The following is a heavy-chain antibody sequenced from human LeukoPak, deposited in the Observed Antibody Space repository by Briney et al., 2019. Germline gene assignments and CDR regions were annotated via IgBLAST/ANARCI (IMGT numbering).Heavy chain of an antibody. V-gene: IGHV3-13*01. CDR3: ARGIPGGFDY. Sequence: PGGSLRLSCAASGFTFSSYDMHWVRQATGKGLEWVSGINTAGDTYYPGSVKGRFTISRENAKISLYLQMNSLRAGDTAVYYCARGIPGGFDYWGQGTLVTVSS. CDR1: GFTFSSYD. J-gene: IGHJ4*02. D-gene: IGHD1-14*01. CDR2: INTAGDT.